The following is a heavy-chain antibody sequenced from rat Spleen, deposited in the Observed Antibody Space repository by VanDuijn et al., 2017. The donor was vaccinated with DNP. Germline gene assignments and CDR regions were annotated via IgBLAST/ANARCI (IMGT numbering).Heavy chain of an antibody. CDR2: ISTSGGNT. Sequence: EVQLVESGGGLVRPGRSLYLSCAASGFTFTNYDMAWVRQAPPKGLAWVASISTSGGNTYDRDSVKGRFTVSRNTAKSTRYLQMDSLRSEDTATYYCARLVLRVWGAMDAWGQGTSVTVSS. CDR1: GFTFTNYD. J-gene: IGHJ4*01. CDR3: ARLVLRVWGAMDA. D-gene: IGHD1-7*01. V-gene: IGHV5-25*01.